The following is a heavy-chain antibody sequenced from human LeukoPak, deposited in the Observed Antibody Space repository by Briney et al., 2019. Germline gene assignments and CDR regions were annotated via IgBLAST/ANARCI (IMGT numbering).Heavy chain of an antibody. Sequence: ASVKASCKASGYTFTSYGISWVRQAPGQGLEWMGWISAYNGNTNYAQKLQGRVTMTTDISTSTAYMELRSLRSDDTAVYYCARDTSYDSYFDYWGQGTLVTVSS. CDR2: ISAYNGNT. D-gene: IGHD3-10*01. J-gene: IGHJ4*02. CDR1: GYTFTSYG. CDR3: ARDTSYDSYFDY. V-gene: IGHV1-18*01.